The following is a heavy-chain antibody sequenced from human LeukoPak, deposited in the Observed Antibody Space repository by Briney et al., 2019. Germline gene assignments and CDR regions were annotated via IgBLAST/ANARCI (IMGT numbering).Heavy chain of an antibody. J-gene: IGHJ4*02. CDR2: INPSGGST. CDR3: ARSHVANGLVVPVAIPPQAFDY. V-gene: IGHV1-46*01. Sequence: GASVKVSCKASGYTFTSYYMHWVRQAPGQGLEWMGIINPSGGSTSYAQKFQGRVTMTRDTSTSTVYMELSSLRSEDTAVYYCARSHVANGLVVPVAIPPQAFDYWGQGTLVTVSS. D-gene: IGHD2-2*01. CDR1: GYTFTSYY.